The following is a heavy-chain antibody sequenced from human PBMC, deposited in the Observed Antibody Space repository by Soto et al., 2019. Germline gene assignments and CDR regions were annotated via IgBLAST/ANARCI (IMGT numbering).Heavy chain of an antibody. J-gene: IGHJ4*02. CDR3: ARSKYSISYFDY. D-gene: IGHD6-6*01. V-gene: IGHV2-5*02. Sequence: SGHTLVNPRPALTLTCTFSWFALSTEDVGVGWSRQPPGEAVGWLAVVYWDDDKRYSSAVNGRVTITQDTSQNQVLLNMTNMDPVDTAPYFCARSKYSISYFDYWGQGALVTVSS. CDR1: WFALSTEDVG. CDR2: VYWDDDK.